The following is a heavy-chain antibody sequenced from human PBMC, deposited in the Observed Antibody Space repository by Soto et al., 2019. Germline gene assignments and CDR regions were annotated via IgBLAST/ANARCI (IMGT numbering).Heavy chain of an antibody. Sequence: QVQLVESGGGVVQPGRSLRLSCAASGFTFSSYGMHWVRQAPGKGLEWVAVIWYDGSNKYYADSVKGRFTISRDNSKNTLYLQMNSLRAEDTAVYYCARDLFTMVRGVITGYWGQGTLVTVSS. J-gene: IGHJ4*02. CDR3: ARDLFTMVRGVITGY. CDR2: IWYDGSNK. CDR1: GFTFSSYG. D-gene: IGHD3-10*01. V-gene: IGHV3-33*01.